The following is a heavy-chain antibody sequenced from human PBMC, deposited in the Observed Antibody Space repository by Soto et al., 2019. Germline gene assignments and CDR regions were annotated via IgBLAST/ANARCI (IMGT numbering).Heavy chain of an antibody. D-gene: IGHD3-16*01. CDR3: ARQGVWGAYYFDH. J-gene: IGHJ4*02. Sequence: PGESLKISCEGSGYSFKTHWITWLRQMPVKGLEWVGRIDPSDSYISYSPSFQGHVTISADKSISTAYLQWSSLEASDTAIYYCARQGVWGAYYFDHWGQGTLVTVSS. CDR2: IDPSDSYI. V-gene: IGHV5-10-1*01. CDR1: GYSFKTHW.